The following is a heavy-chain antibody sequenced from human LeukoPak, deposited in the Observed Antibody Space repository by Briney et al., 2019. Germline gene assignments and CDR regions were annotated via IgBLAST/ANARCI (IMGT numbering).Heavy chain of an antibody. CDR1: GFTFTDYA. D-gene: IGHD1-26*01. CDR3: AREGAP. CDR2: ISRSSDTI. J-gene: IGHJ4*02. Sequence: PGGSLRLSCAVSGFTFTDYAMNWFRQALGKGLEWLSYISRSSDTIYYADSVKGRFTISRDNAKSSLFLQMNTLRAEDTAVYYCAREGAPWGQGTLVTVSS. V-gene: IGHV3-48*01.